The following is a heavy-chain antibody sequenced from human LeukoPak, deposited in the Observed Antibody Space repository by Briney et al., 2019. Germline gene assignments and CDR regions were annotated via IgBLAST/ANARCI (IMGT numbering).Heavy chain of an antibody. CDR1: GGSISSYY. D-gene: IGHD3-3*02. J-gene: IGHJ5*02. CDR2: IYTSGST. CDR3: ARLSVNLILVENWFDP. V-gene: IGHV4-4*07. Sequence: SETLSLTCTVSGGSISSYYWSWIRQPAGKGLEWIGRIYTSGSTNYNPSLKSRVTMSVDTSKNQFSLKLSSVTAADTAVYYCARLSVNLILVENWFDPWGQGTLVTVSS.